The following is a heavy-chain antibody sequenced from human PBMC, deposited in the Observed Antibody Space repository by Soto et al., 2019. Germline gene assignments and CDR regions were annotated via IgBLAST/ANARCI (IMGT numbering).Heavy chain of an antibody. J-gene: IGHJ5*02. CDR1: GDSVSSNSAA. V-gene: IGHV6-1*01. CDR3: ARDNYSSSWTKEDNWFDP. Sequence: PSQTLSLTCAISGDSVSSNSAAWNWIRQSPSRGLEWLGRTYYRSKWYNDYAVSVKSRITINPDTSKNQFSLQLNSVTPEDTAVYYCARDNYSSSWTKEDNWFDPWGQGTLVTVYS. D-gene: IGHD6-13*01. CDR2: TYYRSKWYN.